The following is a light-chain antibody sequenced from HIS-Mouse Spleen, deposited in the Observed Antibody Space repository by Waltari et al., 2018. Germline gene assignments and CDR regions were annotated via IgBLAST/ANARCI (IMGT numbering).Light chain of an antibody. CDR3: STYTSSSFNVV. Sequence: QSALTQPASVSGSPGQSITIPCTGTSSDVVGYNYVSCYPKHPGKAPKLMIYDVSKRPSGVSNRFSGSKSGNTASLTISGLQAEDEADYYCSTYTSSSFNVVFGGGTKLTVL. CDR2: DVS. CDR1: SSDVVGYNY. V-gene: IGLV2-14*03. J-gene: IGLJ2*01.